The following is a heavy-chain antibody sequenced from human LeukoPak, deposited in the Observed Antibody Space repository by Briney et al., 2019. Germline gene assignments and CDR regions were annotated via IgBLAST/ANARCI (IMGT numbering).Heavy chain of an antibody. V-gene: IGHV5-51*01. CDR3: ARLLEGVAGTWGY. D-gene: IGHD6-19*01. CDR2: IYPSDSDT. J-gene: IGHJ4*02. CDR1: GYTFVNYW. Sequence: GESLKISCQGSGYTFVNYWIGWLRQLPGKGLEWLVIIYPSDSDTRYNLSFRGQVTTSSAKPISTAYLQWISMQAAETAIYSCARLLEGVAGTWGYWGQGTLVTVS.